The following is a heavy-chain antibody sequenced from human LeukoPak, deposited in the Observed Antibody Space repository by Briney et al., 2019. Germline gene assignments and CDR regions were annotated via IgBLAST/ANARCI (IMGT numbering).Heavy chain of an antibody. CDR2: IRYDGSNK. CDR3: AKGELYYYDSSPFQH. Sequence: GGSLRLSCAASGFTFSSYGMHWVRQAPGKRLEWVAFIRYDGSNKYYADSVKGRFTISRDNSKNTLYLQMNSLRAEDTAVYYCAKGELYYYDSSPFQHWGQGTLVTVSS. D-gene: IGHD3-22*01. J-gene: IGHJ1*01. V-gene: IGHV3-30*02. CDR1: GFTFSSYG.